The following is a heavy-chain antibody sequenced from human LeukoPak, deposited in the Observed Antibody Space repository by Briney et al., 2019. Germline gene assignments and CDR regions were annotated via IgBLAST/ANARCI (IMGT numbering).Heavy chain of an antibody. Sequence: ASVKVSCKASGYTFTGYYMHWVRQAPGQGLEWMGWINPNSGGTNYAQRFQGRVTMTRDTSISTAYMELSRLRSDDTAVYYCARAGLWFGELYSFDYWGQGTLVTVSS. CDR2: INPNSGGT. D-gene: IGHD3-10*01. J-gene: IGHJ4*02. V-gene: IGHV1-2*02. CDR1: GYTFTGYY. CDR3: ARAGLWFGELYSFDY.